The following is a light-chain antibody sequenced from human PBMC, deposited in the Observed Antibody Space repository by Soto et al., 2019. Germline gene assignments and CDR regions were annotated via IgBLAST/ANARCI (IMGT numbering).Light chain of an antibody. J-gene: IGKJ5*01. V-gene: IGKV3-20*01. CDR1: QSISSSY. CDR2: GPS. CDR3: EHYGTAPRP. Sequence: EIDWTLKERKRSVSPGEVATRGCRTSQSISSSYLAWYQQKPGQAPRLLIYGPSNRATGIPDRFSGSGSGTDFTLTLSTLEPDYFAVYFCEHYGTAPRPFGQGTRLEIK.